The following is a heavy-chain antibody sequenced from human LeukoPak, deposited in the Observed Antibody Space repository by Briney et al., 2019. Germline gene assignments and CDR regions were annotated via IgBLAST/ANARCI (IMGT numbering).Heavy chain of an antibody. V-gene: IGHV3-7*01. D-gene: IGHD6-13*01. J-gene: IGHJ6*02. Sequence: GGSLRLSCAASGFTFSSYWMSWVRQAPGKGLEWVANIKQDGSEKYYVDSVKGRFTISRDNAKNLLYLQMNSLRAEDTAVYYCARGTRLSSSSWYYGMDVWGQGTTVTVSS. CDR3: ARGTRLSSSSWYYGMDV. CDR1: GFTFSSYW. CDR2: IKQDGSEK.